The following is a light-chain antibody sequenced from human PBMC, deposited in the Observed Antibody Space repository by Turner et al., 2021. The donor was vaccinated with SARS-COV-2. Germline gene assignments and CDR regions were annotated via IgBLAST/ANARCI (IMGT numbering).Light chain of an antibody. CDR2: EVS. CDR3: CSYAGSLV. Sequence: QSALTQPASVSGYPGQSITISCTGTSSDVGSYNLVSWYQQHPGKAPKLMIYEVSKRPSGVSNRFSGSKSGNTASLTISGLQAEDEADYYCCSYAGSLVFGGGTKLTVL. J-gene: IGLJ2*01. CDR1: SSDVGSYNL. V-gene: IGLV2-23*02.